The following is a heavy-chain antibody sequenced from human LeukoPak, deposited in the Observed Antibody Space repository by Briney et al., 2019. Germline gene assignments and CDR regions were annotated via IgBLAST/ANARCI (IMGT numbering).Heavy chain of an antibody. CDR1: SESFSGYF. V-gene: IGHV4-34*01. CDR3: ARGSIYYGDSSAYFDD. J-gene: IGHJ4*02. D-gene: IGHD3-22*01. CDR2: INHRGST. Sequence: PSETLSLTCAVYSESFSGYFWTYIRQPPRGGVEWIGDINHRGSTNYNPSLKSRVSISVATSKNQFSLRLTSVTAADTAVYYCARGSIYYGDSSAYFDDWGQGSLVTVSS.